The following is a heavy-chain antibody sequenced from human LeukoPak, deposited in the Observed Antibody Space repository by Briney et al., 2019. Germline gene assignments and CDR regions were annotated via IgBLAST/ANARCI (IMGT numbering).Heavy chain of an antibody. J-gene: IGHJ4*02. Sequence: GGSLTLSCTASGFTFDTYSMTWVRQAPGKGLEWVSHISAASHGIKYVASVKGRFTISRDNAKNSVFLQMTSLRPEDTAVYYCARGEYHQDGIGSNRFDNWGQGALVTVSS. CDR2: ISAASHGI. CDR3: ARGEYHQDGIGSNRFDN. CDR1: GFTFDTYS. D-gene: IGHD5-24*01. V-gene: IGHV3-48*01.